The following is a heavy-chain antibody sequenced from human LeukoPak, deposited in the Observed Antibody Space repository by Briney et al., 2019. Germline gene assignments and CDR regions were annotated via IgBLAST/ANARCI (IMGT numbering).Heavy chain of an antibody. CDR1: GFPFSNYG. CDR3: AKDQDGMAVAY. D-gene: IGHD6-19*01. J-gene: IGHJ4*02. CDR2: ISEDSATQ. Sequence: GGSLRLSCAASGFPFSNYGMYWVRQAPGKGLEWVAVISEDSATQYYRDSVKGRFTISRDNSKNTLYLQMNSLRAEDTAVYYCAKDQDGMAVAYWGQGTLVTVSS. V-gene: IGHV3-30*18.